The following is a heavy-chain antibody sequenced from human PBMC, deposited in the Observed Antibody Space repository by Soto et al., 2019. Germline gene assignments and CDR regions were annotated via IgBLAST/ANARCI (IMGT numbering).Heavy chain of an antibody. Sequence: PGGSLRLSCAASGFTFSSYGMHWVRQAPGKGLEWVAVIWYDGSNKYYADSVKGRFTISRDNSKNTLYLQMNSLRAEDTAVYYCAREAFWELLRSWFDPWGQGTLVTVSS. CDR1: GFTFSSYG. D-gene: IGHD1-26*01. J-gene: IGHJ5*02. CDR3: AREAFWELLRSWFDP. V-gene: IGHV3-30*19. CDR2: IWYDGSNK.